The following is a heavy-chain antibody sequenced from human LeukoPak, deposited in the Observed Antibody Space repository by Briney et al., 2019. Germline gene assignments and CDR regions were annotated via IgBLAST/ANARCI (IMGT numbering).Heavy chain of an antibody. J-gene: IGHJ5*02. V-gene: IGHV1-18*01. Sequence: ASVKVSCKASGYTFTSYGISWVRQAPGQGPEWMGWISAYNGNTNYAQKLQGRVTMTTDTSTSTAYMELRSLRSDDTAVYYCARDGYQLLPRANNGFDPGGKEPLVTVSS. D-gene: IGHD2-2*01. CDR3: ARDGYQLLPRANNGFDP. CDR2: ISAYNGNT. CDR1: GYTFTSYG.